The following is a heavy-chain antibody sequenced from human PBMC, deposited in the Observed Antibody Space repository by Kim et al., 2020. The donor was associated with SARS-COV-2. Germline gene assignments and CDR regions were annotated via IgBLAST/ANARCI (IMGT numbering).Heavy chain of an antibody. V-gene: IGHV3-23*01. CDR2: ISGSGGST. J-gene: IGHJ4*02. CDR1: GFTFSSYA. CDR3: AKIGGGYYDSSAVDY. Sequence: GGSLRLSCAASGFTFSSYAMSWVRQAPGKGLEWVSAISGSGGSTYYADSVKGRFTISRDNSKNTLYLQMNSLRAEDTAVYYCAKIGGGYYDSSAVDYWGQGTLVTVSS. D-gene: IGHD3-22*01.